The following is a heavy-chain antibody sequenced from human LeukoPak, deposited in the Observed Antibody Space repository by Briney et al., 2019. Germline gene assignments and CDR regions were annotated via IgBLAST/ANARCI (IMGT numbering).Heavy chain of an antibody. CDR1: GFTFSTYA. Sequence: PGGSLRLSCAASGFTFSTYAMRWVRQAPGKGLEWGSVISGSGGSTYYADSVKGSFTISRDNGKNTLSLQMTSLRAEDTALYYCAKERVTTTTFDYWGRGTLVTVSS. D-gene: IGHD4-11*01. J-gene: IGHJ4*02. CDR3: AKERVTTTTFDY. V-gene: IGHV3-23*01. CDR2: ISGSGGST.